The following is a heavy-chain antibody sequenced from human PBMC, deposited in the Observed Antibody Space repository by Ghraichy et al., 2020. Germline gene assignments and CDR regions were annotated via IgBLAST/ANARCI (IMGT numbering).Heavy chain of an antibody. V-gene: IGHV3-7*01. CDR2: IQQDGSEK. Sequence: GGSLRLSCAASGFTFSSYWMSWVRQAPGKGLEWVANIQQDGSEKYYVDSVKGRFTISRDNAKNSLYLQMNSLRAEDTAVYYCAREGTIGFMIVVAGAFDIWCQGTMVTVSS. J-gene: IGHJ3*02. D-gene: IGHD3-22*01. CDR3: AREGTIGFMIVVAGAFDI. CDR1: GFTFSSYW.